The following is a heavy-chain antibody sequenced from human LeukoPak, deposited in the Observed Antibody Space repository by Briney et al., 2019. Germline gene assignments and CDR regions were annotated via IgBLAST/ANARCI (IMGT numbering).Heavy chain of an antibody. CDR3: ARQLDHYDNIYYFDY. CDR2: INHSGST. Sequence: PSETLSLTCAVYGGSFSGYYWSWIRQPPGKGLEWIGEINHSGSTNYNPSLKSRVTMSVDTSKNQFSLKLSSVTAADTAVYYCARQLDHYDNIYYFDYWGQGTLVTVSS. V-gene: IGHV4-34*01. J-gene: IGHJ4*02. D-gene: IGHD3-16*01. CDR1: GGSFSGYY.